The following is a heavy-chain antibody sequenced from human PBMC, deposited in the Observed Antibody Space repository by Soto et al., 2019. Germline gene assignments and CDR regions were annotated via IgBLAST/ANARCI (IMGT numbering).Heavy chain of an antibody. CDR2: IWYDGSNK. Sequence: QVQLVESGGGVVQPGRSLRLSCAASGFTFSSYGMYWVRQAPGKGLEWVAVIWYDGSNKYYEDSVKGRFTISRDNSKNTLYLQMNSLRAEDTAVYYCAREEGFTVYRGQGTMVTVSA. CDR3: AREEGFTVY. CDR1: GFTFSSYG. J-gene: IGHJ4*02. D-gene: IGHD2-15*01. V-gene: IGHV3-33*01.